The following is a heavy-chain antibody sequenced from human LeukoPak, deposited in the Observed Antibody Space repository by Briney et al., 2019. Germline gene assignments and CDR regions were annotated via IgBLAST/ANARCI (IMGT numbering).Heavy chain of an antibody. D-gene: IGHD3-10*01. V-gene: IGHV1-18*01. CDR1: GYTFTTYG. Sequence: ASVKVSCKASGYTFTTYGISWVRQAPGQGLEWMGWISAYKGNTYYAQKLQGRVTMTTDTSTSTAYMELRSLRSDDTAIYYCARDLYYYGSGSYYDVFDVWGQGTMVTVSS. CDR3: ARDLYYYGSGSYYDVFDV. J-gene: IGHJ3*01. CDR2: ISAYKGNT.